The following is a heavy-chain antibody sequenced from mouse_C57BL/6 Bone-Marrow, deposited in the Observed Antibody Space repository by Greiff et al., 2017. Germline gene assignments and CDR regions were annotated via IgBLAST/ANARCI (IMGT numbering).Heavy chain of an antibody. J-gene: IGHJ2*01. CDR3: ASVALDY. CDR1: GYTFTSYT. D-gene: IGHD1-1*01. Sequence: QVQLQQSGAELARPGASAKMSCKASGYTFTSYTMHWVKPRPGQGLEWIGYINPSSGYTKSNQKFKDKATLTADKSSSTAYMQLSSLTSEDSAVYYCASVALDYWGQGTTLTVSS. V-gene: IGHV1-4*01. CDR2: INPSSGYT.